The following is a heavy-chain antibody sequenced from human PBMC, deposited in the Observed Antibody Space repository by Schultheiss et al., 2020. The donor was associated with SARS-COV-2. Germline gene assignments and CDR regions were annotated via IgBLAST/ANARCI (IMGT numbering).Heavy chain of an antibody. CDR1: GGSFSGYY. CDR2: IYTSGST. Sequence: SQTLSLTCAVYGGSFSGYYWSWIRQPAGKGLEWIGRIYTSGSTNYNPSLKSRVTISVDTSKNQFSLKLSSVTAADTAVYYCARGQLRFLEWTKNNWFDPWGQGTLVTVSS. V-gene: IGHV4-59*10. D-gene: IGHD3-3*01. J-gene: IGHJ5*02. CDR3: ARGQLRFLEWTKNNWFDP.